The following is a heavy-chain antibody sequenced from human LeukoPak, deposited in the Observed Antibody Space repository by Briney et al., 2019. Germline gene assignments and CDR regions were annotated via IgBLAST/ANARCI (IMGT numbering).Heavy chain of an antibody. D-gene: IGHD3-10*01. J-gene: IGHJ5*02. CDR2: IYYSGTT. CDR3: ARRSGQYNWFDP. Sequence: PSETLSLTCTVSGGSISSSSYYWGWIRPPPGKGLEWIGSIYYSGTTYYNPSLKSRVTISVDTSKNQFSLKLSSVTAADTAVYYCARRSGQYNWFDPWGQGTLVTVSS. V-gene: IGHV4-39*01. CDR1: GGSISSSSYY.